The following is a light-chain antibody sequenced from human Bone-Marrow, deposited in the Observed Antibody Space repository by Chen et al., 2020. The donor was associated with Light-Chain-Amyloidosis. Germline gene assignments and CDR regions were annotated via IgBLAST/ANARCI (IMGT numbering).Light chain of an antibody. CDR3: QVWDSISDHSVV. J-gene: IGLJ2*01. CDR2: DDT. V-gene: IGLV3-21*03. Sequence: SYVLTQPPSVSVAPGKRASFTSGGNNCGSKSVHWDQQKPGQAPVLVVYDDTHRPSGIPERFSGSNSGNTATLTISGVEAGDEADYYCQVWDSISDHSVVFGGGTKLTVI. CDR1: NCGSKS.